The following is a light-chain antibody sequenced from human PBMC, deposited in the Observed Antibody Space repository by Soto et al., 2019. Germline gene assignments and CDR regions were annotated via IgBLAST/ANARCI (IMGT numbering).Light chain of an antibody. J-gene: IGKJ1*01. V-gene: IGKV3-20*01. CDR1: QSVSSSY. CDR2: DTS. Sequence: EIVLTQSPGTLSLSPGERATLSCRASQSVSSSYLAWYQHKPGQAPRLLICDTSSRTTGIPDWFSGSGSGTDFTLAISRLEPEGFAVYFWQRCSSSASFGQGTKVELK. CDR3: QRCSSSAS.